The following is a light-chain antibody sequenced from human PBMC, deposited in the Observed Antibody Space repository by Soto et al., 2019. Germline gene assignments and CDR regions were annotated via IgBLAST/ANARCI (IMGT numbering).Light chain of an antibody. Sequence: AIQMTQSPSSLSASVGDRVTITCRASQGVRNDLGWYQQKPGKAPKLLIYAASSLQSWVPSRFSGSGSGTDFTLTINSLQPEDFATYYCLQDYNYPYTFGQGTKLEIK. V-gene: IGKV1-6*01. J-gene: IGKJ2*01. CDR3: LQDYNYPYT. CDR2: AAS. CDR1: QGVRND.